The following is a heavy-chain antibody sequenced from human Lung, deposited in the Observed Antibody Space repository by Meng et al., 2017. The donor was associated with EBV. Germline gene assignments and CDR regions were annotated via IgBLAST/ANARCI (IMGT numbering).Heavy chain of an antibody. CDR1: GFTFMDYY. V-gene: IGHV3-11*05. D-gene: IGHD5-24*01. J-gene: IGHJ4*02. Sequence: GQLVESGGGLVKSGGSSRLSCVASGFTFMDYYMTWIRQAPGKGLEWLSYISSRGGYTDSADSVKGRFTISRDNAKNSVYLQMNSLRPDDTAVYYCARAHGLNDYWGLGTLVTVSS. CDR2: ISSRGGYT. CDR3: ARAHGLNDY.